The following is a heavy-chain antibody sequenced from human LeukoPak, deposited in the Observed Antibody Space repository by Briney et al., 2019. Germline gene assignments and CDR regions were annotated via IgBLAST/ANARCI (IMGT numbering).Heavy chain of an antibody. CDR3: ARGIDYYGSGSYKPFDY. Sequence: GASVKVSCKASGYTFTSYGISWVRQAPGQGLEWMGWISPYNSNTYYAQNLQGRVTMTTDTSTSTAYMELRSLRSDDTAVYYCARGIDYYGSGSYKPFDYWGQGTLVTVSS. D-gene: IGHD3-10*01. J-gene: IGHJ4*02. CDR2: ISPYNSNT. V-gene: IGHV1-18*01. CDR1: GYTFTSYG.